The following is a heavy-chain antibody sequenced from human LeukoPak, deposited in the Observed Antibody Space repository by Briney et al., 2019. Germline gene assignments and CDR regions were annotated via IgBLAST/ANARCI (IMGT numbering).Heavy chain of an antibody. CDR3: AMSSGWAYYFDY. D-gene: IGHD6-19*01. J-gene: IGHJ4*02. V-gene: IGHV3-30*04. CDR1: GFSFYNLA. CDR2: ISHDGNSR. Sequence: GGSLRLSCATSGFSFYNLAFHWVRQAPGKGLEWVSLISHDGNSRKYADSVKGRFTISRDNSKNTLYLQMNSLRAEDTAVYYCAMSSGWAYYFDYWGQGTLVTVSS.